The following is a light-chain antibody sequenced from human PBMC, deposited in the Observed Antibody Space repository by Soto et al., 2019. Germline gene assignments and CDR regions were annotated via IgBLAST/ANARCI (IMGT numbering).Light chain of an antibody. V-gene: IGKV1-39*01. Sequence: IRVTQSPSPLSASVGDRVAITCHASQSISTYLNWYQQKPGKAPKVLIYAASNLQSGVPPRFSGSGSGTDFTLTISSLQPEDVATYFCQQRYRTPITFGQGTRPEI. CDR3: QQRYRTPIT. CDR2: AAS. J-gene: IGKJ5*01. CDR1: QSISTY.